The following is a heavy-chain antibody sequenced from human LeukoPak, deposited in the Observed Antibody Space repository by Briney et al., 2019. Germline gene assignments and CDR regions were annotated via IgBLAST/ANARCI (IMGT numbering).Heavy chain of an antibody. V-gene: IGHV3-53*01. D-gene: IGHD4-17*01. CDR3: IVFGDSNH. J-gene: IGHJ5*02. CDR2: IHTSGDT. Sequence: GGSLRLSCAVSGVTINDFYLSMSWVRQAPGKGLEWVSAIHTSGDTCYADSVKGRFTISRNTSKNTLYLQINSLRVEDTAVYYCIVFGDSNHWGQGTLVTVSS. CDR1: GVTINDFY.